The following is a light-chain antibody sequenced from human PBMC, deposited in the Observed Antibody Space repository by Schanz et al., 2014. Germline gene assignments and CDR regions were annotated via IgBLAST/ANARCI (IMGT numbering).Light chain of an antibody. V-gene: IGKV1-39*01. J-gene: IGKJ1*01. CDR1: QSVSTN. Sequence: DIQMTQSPSSLSASIGDRVTLSCRASQSVSTNLNWYQQKPGKAPKLLIYAASSLQSGVPSRFSGSGSGTDFTLTISRLEPEDFAVYYCQQYGSSPRTFGQGTKVEIK. CDR2: AAS. CDR3: QQYGSSPRT.